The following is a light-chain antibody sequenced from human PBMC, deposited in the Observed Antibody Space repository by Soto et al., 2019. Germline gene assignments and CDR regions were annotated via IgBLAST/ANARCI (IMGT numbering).Light chain of an antibody. CDR3: CSYVGSVV. Sequence: QSVLTQPASVSGSPGQSITISCTGTSSDVGSYYLVSWYQQHPGKAPKLLIYEVNKRPSGVSNRFSGSKSGNTASLTISGVEAEDEADYYACSYVGSVVFGGGTKLTVL. CDR2: EVN. V-gene: IGLV2-23*02. CDR1: SSDVGSYYL. J-gene: IGLJ3*02.